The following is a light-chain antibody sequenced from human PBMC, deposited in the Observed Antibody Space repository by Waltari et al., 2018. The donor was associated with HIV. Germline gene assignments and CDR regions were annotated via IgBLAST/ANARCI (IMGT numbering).Light chain of an antibody. Sequence: EIVLTQSPGPLSLSPGERATLSCRASQSVSSNYLAWYQQKPGQAPRLLIYGASSRVTGIPDRFSGSGSGTDFALTISRLEPEDFAVYYCQQYGSLITFGPGTKVNIK. J-gene: IGKJ3*01. CDR1: QSVSSNY. CDR2: GAS. V-gene: IGKV3-20*01. CDR3: QQYGSLIT.